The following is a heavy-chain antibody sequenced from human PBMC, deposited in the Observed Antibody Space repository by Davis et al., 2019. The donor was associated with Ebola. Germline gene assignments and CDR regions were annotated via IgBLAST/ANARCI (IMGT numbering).Heavy chain of an antibody. J-gene: IGHJ4*02. CDR2: IHYGGST. Sequence: MPSETLSLTCTVSGGSIGSTTYYWGWIRQPPGKGLEWIGSIHYGGSTYYTPSLKSRVIISVDTSRKQFSLKLSSVTAADTAVYYCATQYKDWGQGTLVTVSS. CDR3: ATQYKD. D-gene: IGHD1-1*01. CDR1: GGSIGSTTYY. V-gene: IGHV4-39*01.